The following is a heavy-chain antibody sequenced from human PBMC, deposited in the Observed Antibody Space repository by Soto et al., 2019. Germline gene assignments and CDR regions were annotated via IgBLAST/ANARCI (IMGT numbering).Heavy chain of an antibody. CDR2: IYWDDDK. J-gene: IGHJ4*02. V-gene: IGHV2-5*02. Sequence: QITLKESGPTLVKPTQTLTLTCTVSGFSLNTYGVGVGWIRQPPGKALEWLALIYWDDDKRYSPSLKSRLTITKDTSKNQVVLTMTNMDPVDTVTYYCARALGSWGGYYVDYWGQGTLVTVSS. CDR1: GFSLNTYGVG. D-gene: IGHD3-16*01. CDR3: ARALGSWGGYYVDY.